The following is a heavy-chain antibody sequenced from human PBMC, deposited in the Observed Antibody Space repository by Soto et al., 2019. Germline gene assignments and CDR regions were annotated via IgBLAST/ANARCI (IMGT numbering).Heavy chain of an antibody. D-gene: IGHD3-10*01. CDR1: GGSISSYY. J-gene: IGHJ6*01. CDR2: IYYSGST. Sequence: PSETLSLTCTVSGGSISSYYWSWIRQPPGKGLEWIGYIYYSGSTNYNPSLKSRVTISVDTSKKQFSLKLSSVTAADTAVYYCARDPHVGSGSYSVGMDVWGQGTTVTVSS. CDR3: ARDPHVGSGSYSVGMDV. V-gene: IGHV4-59*01.